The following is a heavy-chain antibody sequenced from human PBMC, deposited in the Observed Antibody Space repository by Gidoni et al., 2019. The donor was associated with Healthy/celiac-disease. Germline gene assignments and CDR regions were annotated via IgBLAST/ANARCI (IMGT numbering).Heavy chain of an antibody. D-gene: IGHD2-2*01. CDR1: GLTFSSYS. V-gene: IGHV3-21*01. CDR3: ARVNGVPAAIDY. CDR2: IISSSSYI. J-gene: IGHJ4*02. Sequence: EVQLVESGGGLVKPGGSLRLSGAASGLTFSSYSMNWVRQAPGKGLECVSSIISSSSYIYYADPVKGRFTISRDNAKNSLYLQMNSLRAEDTAVYYCARVNGVPAAIDYWGQGTLVTVSS.